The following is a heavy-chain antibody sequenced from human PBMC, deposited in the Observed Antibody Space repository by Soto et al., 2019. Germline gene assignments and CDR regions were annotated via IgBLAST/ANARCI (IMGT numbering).Heavy chain of an antibody. J-gene: IGHJ6*02. CDR1: GFTFSTYG. D-gene: IGHD4-17*01. CDR3: AKDLQSYGDYDYYCYGMDV. V-gene: IGHV3-30*18. CDR2: ISYDGTNK. Sequence: QVQLVESGGGEGQPGRSLTISCAASGFTFSTYGMHWVRQTPGKGLEWVAGISYDGTNKFYSDSVKGRFTISRDKFKNTLTLQMNSLRADDTAVYSCAKDLQSYGDYDYYCYGMDVWGLGTRVTVSS.